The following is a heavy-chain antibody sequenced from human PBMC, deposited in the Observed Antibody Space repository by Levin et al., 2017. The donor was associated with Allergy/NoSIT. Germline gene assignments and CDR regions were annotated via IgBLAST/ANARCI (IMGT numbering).Heavy chain of an antibody. J-gene: IGHJ4*02. V-gene: IGHV4-59*01. CDR2: IYYSGST. CDR3: AGTLGGGYDSSGSLFDY. Sequence: SETLSLTCTVSGGSISSYYWSWIRQPPGKGLEWIGYIYYSGSTNYNPSLKSRVTISVDTSKNQFSLKLSSVTAADTAVYYCAGTLGGGYDSSGSLFDYWGQGTLVTVSS. CDR1: GGSISSYY. D-gene: IGHD3-22*01.